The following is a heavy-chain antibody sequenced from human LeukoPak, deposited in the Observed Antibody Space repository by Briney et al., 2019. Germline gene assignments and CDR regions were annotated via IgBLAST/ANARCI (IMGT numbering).Heavy chain of an antibody. CDR2: INTNTGNP. V-gene: IGHV7-4-1*02. D-gene: IGHD5-18*01. Sequence: VASVKVSCKASGYTFTSYTMNWVRQAPGQGLEWMGWINTNTGNPTYAQGFTGRFVFSLDTSVSTAYLQISSLKAEDTAVYYCARALRSGYSYGTKDFDYWGQGTLVTVSS. CDR3: ARALRSGYSYGTKDFDY. CDR1: GYTFTSYT. J-gene: IGHJ4*02.